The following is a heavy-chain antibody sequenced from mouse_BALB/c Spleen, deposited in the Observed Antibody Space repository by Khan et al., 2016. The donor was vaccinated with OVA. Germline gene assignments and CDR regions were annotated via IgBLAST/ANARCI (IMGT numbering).Heavy chain of an antibody. D-gene: IGHD1-1*01. V-gene: IGHV1-69*02. J-gene: IGHJ3*02. CDR2: IDPSDSYT. CDR3: CRSFHYGSSTWFGY. CDR1: GYPLTSYW. Sequence: QVQLKQSGAELVKPGASVKLSCKAAGYPLTSYWLHWVKQRPGQGLEWIGEIDPSDSYTNYNQKFKGKATVTVDKSSSTTYMQLSSLTSEDSAVYFWCRSFHYGSSTWFGYWGQGTLVTVSA.